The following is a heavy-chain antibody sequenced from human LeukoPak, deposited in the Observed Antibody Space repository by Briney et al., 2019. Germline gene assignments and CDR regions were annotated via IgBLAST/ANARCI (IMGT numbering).Heavy chain of an antibody. CDR3: ARSRAFNSGAFDP. J-gene: IGHJ5*02. Sequence: SETLSLTCTVSGASVSSASYWTWIRQPPGKGVEWIAHIYNGVNTNYNPSPKSRVTISVDTSKNQFSLWLNSVTAADTAVYYCARSRAFNSGAFDPWGQGSLVTVSS. V-gene: IGHV4-61*01. CDR1: GASVSSASY. CDR2: IYNGVNT. D-gene: IGHD1-26*01.